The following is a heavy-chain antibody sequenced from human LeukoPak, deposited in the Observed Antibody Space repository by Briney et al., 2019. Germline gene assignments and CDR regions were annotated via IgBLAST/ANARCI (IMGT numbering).Heavy chain of an antibody. V-gene: IGHV4-34*01. J-gene: IGHJ4*02. Sequence: SETLSFTCAVYGGSFSGYYWSWIRQPPGKGLEWIGEINHSGSTNYNPSLKSRVTISVDTSKNQFSLKLSSVTAADTAVYYCARLSYDFWSGYWRPRGNFDYWGQGTLVTVSS. CDR1: GGSFSGYY. CDR2: INHSGST. CDR3: ARLSYDFWSGYWRPRGNFDY. D-gene: IGHD3-3*01.